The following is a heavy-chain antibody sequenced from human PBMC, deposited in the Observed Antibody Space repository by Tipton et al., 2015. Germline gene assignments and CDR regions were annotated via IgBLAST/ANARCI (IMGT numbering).Heavy chain of an antibody. J-gene: IGHJ4*02. CDR3: AREVWYNDSTGYDY. Sequence: TLSLTCNVSGGSISSSNYYWGWIRQPPGTGLEWIGEINQSGSSNYNPSLKSRVTMSVDTSKNQFSLHLSSVTAADTAVYYCAREVWYNDSTGYDYWGQGTLVTVSS. CDR2: INQSGSS. D-gene: IGHD3-22*01. CDR1: GGSISSSNYY. V-gene: IGHV4-39*07.